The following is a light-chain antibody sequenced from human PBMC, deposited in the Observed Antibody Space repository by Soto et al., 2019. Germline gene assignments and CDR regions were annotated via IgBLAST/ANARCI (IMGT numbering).Light chain of an antibody. Sequence: EIVLTQSPATLSLSPGERATLSCRASQSVSSYLAWYQQKPGQAPRLLIYDASNSAAGIPASFSGSGSGTYLTLPISSLEPEDFAVYYCQQRSNWPPLLTFCGGTKVEIK. V-gene: IGKV3-11*01. CDR1: QSVSSY. CDR3: QQRSNWPPLLT. CDR2: DAS. J-gene: IGKJ4*01.